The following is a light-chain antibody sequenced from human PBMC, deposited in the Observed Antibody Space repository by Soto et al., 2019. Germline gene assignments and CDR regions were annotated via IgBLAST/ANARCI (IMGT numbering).Light chain of an antibody. CDR2: KAS. Sequence: EIVMTQTPLFLPVTLGQPASISCKSSQSLVASDGNMYLDWLHQRPGQPPRLLIYKASKRFSGVPDRFSGSWAGTDFTLHISRVEAEDVGIYFCMQATQLRTFGQGTRLEI. CDR1: QSLVASDGNMY. CDR3: MQATQLRT. J-gene: IGKJ5*01. V-gene: IGKV2-24*01.